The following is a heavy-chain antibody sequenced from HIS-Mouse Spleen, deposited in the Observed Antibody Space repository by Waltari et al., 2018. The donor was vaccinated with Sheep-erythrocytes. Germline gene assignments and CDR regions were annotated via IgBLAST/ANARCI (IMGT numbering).Heavy chain of an antibody. V-gene: IGHV3-30*18. CDR3: AKEDCGGDCPFDY. CDR2: IAYAGSNK. D-gene: IGHD2-21*02. CDR1: GFTFSSYG. J-gene: IGHJ4*02. Sequence: QVQLVESGGGVVQPGRSLRLSCAASGFTFSSYGMHWVRQAPGKGMEWVAVIAYAGSNKYYADSVKGRFTISRDNSKNTLYLQMSSLRAEDTAVYYCAKEDCGGDCPFDYWGQGTLVTVSS.